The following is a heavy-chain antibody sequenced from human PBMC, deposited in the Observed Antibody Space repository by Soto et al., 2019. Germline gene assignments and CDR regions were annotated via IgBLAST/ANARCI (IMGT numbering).Heavy chain of an antibody. D-gene: IGHD3-10*01. V-gene: IGHV3-23*01. CDR2: IRGSGGST. CDR3: AKEKRRITSRYYYGMDV. Sequence: PGGSLRLSCAASGFTFRSYATSWVRQAPGKGLEWVSAIRGSGGSTYYADSVKSRFTISRDNSKNTLYLQMNSLRAEDTAVYYCAKEKRRITSRYYYGMDVWGQGTTVTVSS. CDR1: GFTFRSYA. J-gene: IGHJ6*02.